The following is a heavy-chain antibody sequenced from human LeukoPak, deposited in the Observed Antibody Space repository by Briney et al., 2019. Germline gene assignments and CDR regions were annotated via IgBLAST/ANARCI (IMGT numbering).Heavy chain of an antibody. Sequence: ASVKVSCKASGYTFTSYYMYWVRQAPGQGLEWMGIINPSGGSAIYAQKFQGRVTMTRDTSISTAYMELSRLRSDDTAVYYCVRDRTKYCSSTSCPLDYWGQGTLVTVSS. D-gene: IGHD2-2*01. CDR1: GYTFTSYY. V-gene: IGHV1-46*01. CDR3: VRDRTKYCSSTSCPLDY. J-gene: IGHJ4*02. CDR2: INPSGGSA.